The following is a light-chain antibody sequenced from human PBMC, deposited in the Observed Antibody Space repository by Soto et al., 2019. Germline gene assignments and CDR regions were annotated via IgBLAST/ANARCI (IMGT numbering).Light chain of an antibody. V-gene: IGKV3-15*01. J-gene: IGKJ1*01. CDR1: QSVSSN. Sequence: IVMTQSPATLSVSPGERASLSCRASQSVSSNLAWYQHKPGQAPRLLMYGASTRATGIPARFSGSGSGTEFTLTISSLQSEDFAVYSCQQYNNWPWTFGQGTKVDIK. CDR2: GAS. CDR3: QQYNNWPWT.